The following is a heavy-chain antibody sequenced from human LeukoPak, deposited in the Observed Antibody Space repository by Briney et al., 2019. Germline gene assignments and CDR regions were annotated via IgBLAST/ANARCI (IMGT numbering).Heavy chain of an antibody. CDR2: INHSGST. CDR3: ARAPHYYGSVVFDY. CDR1: GGSFSGYY. D-gene: IGHD3-10*01. J-gene: IGHJ4*02. Sequence: PSETLSLTCAVYGGSFSGYYWSWIRQPPGKGLEWIGEINHSGSTNYNPSLKSRVTISVDTSKNQFSLKLSSVTAADTAVYYCARAPHYYGSVVFDYWGQGTLVTVSS. V-gene: IGHV4-34*01.